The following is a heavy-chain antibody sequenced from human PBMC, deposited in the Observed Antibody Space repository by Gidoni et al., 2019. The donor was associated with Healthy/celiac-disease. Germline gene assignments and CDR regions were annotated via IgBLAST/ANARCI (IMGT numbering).Heavy chain of an antibody. CDR2: ISSSSSYI. J-gene: IGHJ4*02. D-gene: IGHD4-17*01. CDR3: ARGGEYYGGNLFDY. Sequence: EVQLVESGGGLVKPGGSLRLSCAASGGTVSSYSMNWVRQAPGKGLEWVSSISSSSSYISYADSVKGRFTISRDNAKNSLYLQMNSLRAEDTAVYYCARGGEYYGGNLFDYWGQGTLVTVSS. CDR1: GGTVSSYS. V-gene: IGHV3-21*01.